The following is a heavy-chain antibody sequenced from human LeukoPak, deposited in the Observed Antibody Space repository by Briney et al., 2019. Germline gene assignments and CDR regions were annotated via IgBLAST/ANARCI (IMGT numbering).Heavy chain of an antibody. CDR1: GYTLINYG. D-gene: IGHD2-2*01. Sequence: ASVKVSCKASGYTLINYGISWVRQAPGQGFEWMGWISFKNGNTNSAQKLQGRVTMTTDTSTSTAYMELMSLRSDDTAVYYCAKGGSTRPWSFDIWGQGTMVTVSS. CDR2: ISFKNGNT. CDR3: AKGGSTRPWSFDI. V-gene: IGHV1-18*01. J-gene: IGHJ3*02.